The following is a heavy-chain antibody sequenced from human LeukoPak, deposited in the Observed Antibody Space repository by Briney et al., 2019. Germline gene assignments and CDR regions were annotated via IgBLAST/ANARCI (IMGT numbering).Heavy chain of an antibody. CDR2: INPDSGVT. Sequence: ASVKVSCKASGYTFTAYYMHWVRQAPGQGLEWMGRINPDSGVTNYAQKFQGRVTMTRDTSISTAYMELSRLRSDDTAVYYCAGNGYSYGNDAFDIWGQGTMVTVSS. CDR1: GYTFTAYY. D-gene: IGHD5-18*01. CDR3: AGNGYSYGNDAFDI. V-gene: IGHV1-2*06. J-gene: IGHJ3*02.